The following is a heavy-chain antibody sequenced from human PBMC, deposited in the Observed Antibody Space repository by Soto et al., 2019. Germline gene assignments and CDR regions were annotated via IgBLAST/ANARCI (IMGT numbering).Heavy chain of an antibody. CDR1: GGSMRNYF. V-gene: IGHV4-59*03. Sequence: SETLSLTCTVSGGSMRNYFWTWIRQPPGKGLEWIGYIHYSGTTSFFPSYNPPLRSRVTISEDTSKNQFSLKLLSVTTADTAGYFCAAGEASSRNLAPYYLDFWGQGTLVTVSS. D-gene: IGHD6-13*01. J-gene: IGHJ4*02. CDR2: IHYSGTT. CDR3: AAGEASSRNLAPYYLDF.